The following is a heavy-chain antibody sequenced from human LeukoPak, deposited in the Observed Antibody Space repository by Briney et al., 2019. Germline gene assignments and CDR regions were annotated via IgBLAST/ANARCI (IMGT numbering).Heavy chain of an antibody. V-gene: IGHV3-30*04. CDR3: ARVRSYGMDV. CDR2: ISYDGSNK. J-gene: IGHJ6*02. Sequence: GGSLRLSCAASGFTFSSYAMHWVRQAPGKGLEWVAVISYDGSNKYYADSVKGRFTISRDNSKNTLYLQMNSLGAEDTAVYYCARVRSYGMDVWGQGTTVTVSS. CDR1: GFTFSSYA. D-gene: IGHD4-23*01.